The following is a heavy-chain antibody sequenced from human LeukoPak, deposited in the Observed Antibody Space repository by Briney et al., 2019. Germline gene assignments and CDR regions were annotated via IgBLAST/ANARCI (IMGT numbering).Heavy chain of an antibody. D-gene: IGHD6-6*01. CDR3: ARLPKYSRPLDY. CDR1: GYTFSIYD. V-gene: IGHV1-8*02. Sequence: GAPVKVSCKDSGYTFSIYDINWVRQATGQGLVWMGWMNPNSGNTAYAQKFQGRVTMSRDTSISTAYMELSSLRSEDTAVYYCARLPKYSRPLDYWGQGTLVTVSS. CDR2: MNPNSGNT. J-gene: IGHJ4*02.